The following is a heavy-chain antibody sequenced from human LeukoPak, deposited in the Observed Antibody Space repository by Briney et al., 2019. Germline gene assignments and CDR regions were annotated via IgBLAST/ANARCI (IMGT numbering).Heavy chain of an antibody. CDR3: ARVDGYNAY. CDR2: IYYSGGT. D-gene: IGHD5-24*01. Sequence: SETLSLTCTVSGGSISSYYWSWIRRPPGKGLEWIGYIYYSGGTNYNPSLKSRVTISVDTSKNQFSLKLSSVTAADTAVYYCARVDGYNAYWGQGTLVTVSS. V-gene: IGHV4-59*01. J-gene: IGHJ4*02. CDR1: GGSISSYY.